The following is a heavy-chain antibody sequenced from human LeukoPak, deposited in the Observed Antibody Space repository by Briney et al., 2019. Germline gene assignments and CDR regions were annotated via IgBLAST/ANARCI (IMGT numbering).Heavy chain of an antibody. CDR3: ARGIVWNYLGMDV. V-gene: IGHV4-59*01. D-gene: IGHD5/OR15-5a*01. CDR1: GGSISSFY. J-gene: IGHJ6*02. Sequence: SETLSLTCTVSGGSISSFYWSWIRQPPAEGLEWIAFIHYSGSTDSNPSLTRRVTMSVDTSKNQLSLKLTSVTAADTAVYYFARGIVWNYLGMDVWGQGARVTVSS. CDR2: IHYSGST.